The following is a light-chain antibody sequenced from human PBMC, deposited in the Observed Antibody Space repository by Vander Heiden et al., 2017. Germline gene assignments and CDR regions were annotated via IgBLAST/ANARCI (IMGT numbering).Light chain of an antibody. CDR2: TNT. CDR1: SSNIGNGY. Sequence: QSVLTQPPSASGAPGQWVTFSCSGSSSNIGNGYVYWYQQLPGTAPKLLIYTNTQRPSGVPDRFSGSKSGASASLAISGLRSEDEADYYCAAWDDSLSGPVFGGGTKLTVL. V-gene: IGLV1-47*02. J-gene: IGLJ3*02. CDR3: AAWDDSLSGPV.